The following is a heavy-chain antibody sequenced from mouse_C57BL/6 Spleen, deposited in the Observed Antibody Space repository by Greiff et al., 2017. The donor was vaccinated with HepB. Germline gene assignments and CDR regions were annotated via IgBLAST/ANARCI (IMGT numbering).Heavy chain of an antibody. CDR1: GYTFTSYW. J-gene: IGHJ4*01. CDR2: IDPSDSYT. Sequence: QVQLQQPGAELVRPGTSVKLSCKASGYTFTSYWMHWVKQRPGQGLEWIGVIDPSDSYTNYNQKFKGKATLTVDTSSSTAYMQLSSLTSEDSAVYYCAREPLTAYYAMDYWGQGTSVTVSS. CDR3: AREPLTAYYAMDY. D-gene: IGHD4-1*01. V-gene: IGHV1-59*01.